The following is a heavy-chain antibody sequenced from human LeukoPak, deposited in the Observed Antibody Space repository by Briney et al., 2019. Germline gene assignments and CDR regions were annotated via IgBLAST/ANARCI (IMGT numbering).Heavy chain of an antibody. CDR2: IKQDGSEK. D-gene: IGHD6-6*01. Sequence: GGSLRLSCAASGFTFSSYWVSWVRQAPGKGLEWVANIKQDGSEKYYVDSVKGRFTISRDNAKNSLYLQMNSLRAEDTAVYYCARDLTIKYSSSSREYNWFDPWGQGTLVTVSS. J-gene: IGHJ5*02. V-gene: IGHV3-7*01. CDR1: GFTFSSYW. CDR3: ARDLTIKYSSSSREYNWFDP.